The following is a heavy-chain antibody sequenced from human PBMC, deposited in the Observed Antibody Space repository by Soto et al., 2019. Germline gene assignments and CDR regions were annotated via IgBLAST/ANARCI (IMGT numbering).Heavy chain of an antibody. CDR3: ARAHYGDYGYGMDV. CDR2: IYHSGYT. J-gene: IGHJ6*02. Sequence: QLQLQESGSGLVKPSQTLSLTCAVSGGSISSGGYSWSWIRQPPGKGLEWIGYIYHSGYTYCNPSHTSRVTISEDRSKNQFSLKLSSVTAADTAVYYCARAHYGDYGYGMDVWGQGTTVTVSS. D-gene: IGHD4-17*01. V-gene: IGHV4-30-2*01. CDR1: GGSISSGGYS.